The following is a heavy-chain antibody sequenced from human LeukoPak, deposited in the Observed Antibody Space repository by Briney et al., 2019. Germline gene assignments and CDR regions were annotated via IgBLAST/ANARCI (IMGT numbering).Heavy chain of an antibody. CDR1: GGSISSGGYY. CDR3: ARDSESENEAFDI. J-gene: IGHJ3*02. CDR2: ISHSGST. V-gene: IGHV4-31*03. Sequence: SETLSLTCTVSGGSISSGGYYWSWIRQHPGKGLEWIGYISHSGSTYYNTSLQSRVIISVDTSKNQFSLKLSSVTAADTAIYYCARDSESENEAFDIWGQGTRVTVSP. D-gene: IGHD3-10*01.